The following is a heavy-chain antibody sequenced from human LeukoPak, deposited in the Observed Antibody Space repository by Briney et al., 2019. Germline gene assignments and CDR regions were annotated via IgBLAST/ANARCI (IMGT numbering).Heavy chain of an antibody. CDR1: GYSISSGYY. Sequence: SETPSLTCTVSGYSISSGYYWGWIRQPPGKGLEWIGSIYHSGSTYYNPSLKSRVSISVDTSKNQFSLKLSSVTAADTAVYYCARQEWSGSDYFDYWGQGTVVTVSS. J-gene: IGHJ4*02. CDR2: IYHSGST. V-gene: IGHV4-38-2*02. CDR3: ARQEWSGSDYFDY. D-gene: IGHD3-3*01.